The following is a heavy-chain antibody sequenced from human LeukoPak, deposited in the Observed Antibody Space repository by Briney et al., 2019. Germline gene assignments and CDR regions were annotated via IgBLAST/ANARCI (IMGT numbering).Heavy chain of an antibody. Sequence: SETLSLTCTVSGDSVSNGNYYWSWLRQPPGKALEWIGYIYYTGKTYYNPSLEGRVTILVDTSRNHFSVKLSSVTAADTAVYYCARGRSVGATFDYWGQGTLVTVSS. J-gene: IGHJ4*02. D-gene: IGHD1-26*01. CDR2: IYYTGKT. V-gene: IGHV4-61*03. CDR3: ARGRSVGATFDY. CDR1: GDSVSNGNYY.